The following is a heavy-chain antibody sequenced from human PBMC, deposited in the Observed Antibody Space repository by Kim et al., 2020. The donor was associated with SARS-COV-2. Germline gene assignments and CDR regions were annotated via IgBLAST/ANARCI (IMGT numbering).Heavy chain of an antibody. CDR2: IIPIFGTA. CDR1: GGTFSSYA. J-gene: IGHJ3*02. D-gene: IGHD2-8*01. V-gene: IGHV1-69*13. Sequence: SVKVSCKASGGTFSSYAISWVRQAPGQGLEWMGGIIPIFGTANYAQKFQGRVTITADESTSTAYMELSSLRSEDTAVYYCAREGEMAALIMGAFDIWGQGTMVTVSS. CDR3: AREGEMAALIMGAFDI.